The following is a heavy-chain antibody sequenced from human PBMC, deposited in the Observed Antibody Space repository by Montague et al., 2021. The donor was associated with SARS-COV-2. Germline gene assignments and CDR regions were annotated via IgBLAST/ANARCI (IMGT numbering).Heavy chain of an antibody. Sequence: LVKPTQTLTLTCTFSGFSLSTSGMCVSWIRQPPGKGLEWIGYIYYSGSTNYNPSLQSRVTISVDTSKNQFSLKLSSVTAADTAVYYCARVFPRWLQFDPYFDYWGQGTLVTVSS. CDR2: IYYSGST. CDR3: ARVFPRWLQFDPYFDY. V-gene: IGHV4-61*08. CDR1: GFSLSTSGMC. D-gene: IGHD5-24*01. J-gene: IGHJ4*02.